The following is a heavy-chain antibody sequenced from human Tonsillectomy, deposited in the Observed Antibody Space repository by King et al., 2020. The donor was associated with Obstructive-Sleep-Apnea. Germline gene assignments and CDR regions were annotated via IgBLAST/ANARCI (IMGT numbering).Heavy chain of an antibody. Sequence: VQLQESGPGLVKPSETLSLTCTVSGGSISSYYWSWIRQPPGKGLEWIGYIFYSGSTNYNPSLMCRVTISIDTSKNQFSLKLSSVTAADTAVYYCARDSGYVWFDPWGQGTLVTVSS. J-gene: IGHJ5*02. V-gene: IGHV4-59*01. D-gene: IGHD5-12*01. CDR3: ARDSGYVWFDP. CDR1: GGSISSYY. CDR2: IFYSGST.